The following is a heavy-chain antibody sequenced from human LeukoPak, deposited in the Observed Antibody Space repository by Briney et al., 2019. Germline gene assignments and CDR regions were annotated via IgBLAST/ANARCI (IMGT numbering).Heavy chain of an antibody. CDR2: MSGSGYYT. V-gene: IGHV3-23*01. D-gene: IGHD3-3*01. Sequence: PGGSLRPSLAPSASALSNFAMGCVRHPPGKGMEWVSSMSGSGYYTYYVEAVKGRFTNSRDNSKNTLYLHMNSLRADDTAVYYCAKMEGQRLYDYCMDVWGRGTTVTVSS. CDR1: ASALSNFA. J-gene: IGHJ6*03. CDR3: AKMEGQRLYDYCMDV.